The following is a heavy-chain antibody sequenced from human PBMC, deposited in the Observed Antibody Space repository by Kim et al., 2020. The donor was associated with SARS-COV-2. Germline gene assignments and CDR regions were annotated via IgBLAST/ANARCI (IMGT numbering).Heavy chain of an antibody. Sequence: PAINSRVTISVDTSKNQFSLKVSSVTAADAAVYYCARGLVVPAANDAFDIWGQGTMVTVSS. CDR3: ARGLVVPAANDAFDI. J-gene: IGHJ3*02. V-gene: IGHV4-39*01. D-gene: IGHD2-2*01.